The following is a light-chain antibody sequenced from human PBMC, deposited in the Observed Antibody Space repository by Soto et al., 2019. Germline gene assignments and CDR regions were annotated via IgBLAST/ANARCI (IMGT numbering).Light chain of an antibody. V-gene: IGLV2-14*01. CDR2: EVS. CDR1: SSDVGGYNY. CDR3: SSYTNSNTWV. J-gene: IGLJ3*02. Sequence: QSVLTQPASVSASPGQSITISCTGTSSDVGGYNYVSWYQQHPGKAPKLMIYEVSNRPSGVSNRFSGSKSGNTASLTISGLQAEDEADYYCSSYTNSNTWVFGGGTKLTVL.